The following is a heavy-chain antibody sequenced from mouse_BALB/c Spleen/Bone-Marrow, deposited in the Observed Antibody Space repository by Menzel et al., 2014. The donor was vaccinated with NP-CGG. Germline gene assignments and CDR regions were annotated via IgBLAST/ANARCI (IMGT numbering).Heavy chain of an antibody. D-gene: IGHD2-3*01. Sequence: QVQLKDSGPELVKPGASVKISCKASGYAFSSSWMNWAKQRPGQGLEWIGRIYPGDGDTKYNGKFKGKATLTADKSSSTAYMQLSSLTSVDSAVYFCARSDGYRDMDYWGQGTSVTVSS. CDR2: IYPGDGDT. CDR1: GYAFSSSW. V-gene: IGHV1-82*01. CDR3: ARSDGYRDMDY. J-gene: IGHJ4*01.